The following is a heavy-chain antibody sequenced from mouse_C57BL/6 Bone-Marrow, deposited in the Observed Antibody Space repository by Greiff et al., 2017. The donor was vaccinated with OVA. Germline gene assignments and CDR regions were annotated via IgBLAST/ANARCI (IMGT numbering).Heavy chain of an antibody. CDR1: GYSITSGYY. CDR2: ISYDGSN. J-gene: IGHJ4*01. D-gene: IGHD2-4*01. V-gene: IGHV3-6*01. CDR3: ARDRKGDYDVLYTMDY. Sequence: DVKLQESGPGLVKPSQSLSLTCSVTGYSITSGYYWNWIRQFPGNKLEWMGYISYDGSNNYNPSLKNRISITRDTSKNQFFLKLNSVTTEDTATYYCARDRKGDYDVLYTMDYWGQGTSVTVSS.